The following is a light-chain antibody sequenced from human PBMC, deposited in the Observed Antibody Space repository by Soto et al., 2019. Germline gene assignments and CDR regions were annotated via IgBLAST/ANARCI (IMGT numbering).Light chain of an antibody. Sequence: DIQMTQSPSSVSASAGDRVSITCRASQGISNWLAWYQQKQGRAAKLLIYTGSSLQSGVQSRFSGTGSGTDFTPTISSLQPEDVATYYHQQANSFPLTFGGGTKVEIK. CDR3: QQANSFPLT. CDR1: QGISNW. CDR2: TGS. J-gene: IGKJ4*01. V-gene: IGKV1-12*01.